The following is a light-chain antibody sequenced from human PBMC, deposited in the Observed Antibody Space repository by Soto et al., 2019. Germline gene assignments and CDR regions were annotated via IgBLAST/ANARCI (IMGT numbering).Light chain of an antibody. CDR2: SAS. CDR3: QQSYSTTIT. CDR1: QSMSLF. J-gene: IGKJ5*01. Sequence: IEMTQSPSSLSASVGDRITITCRASQSMSLFLNWYQQKPGKAPKLRIDSASTLQSGVPSRFCGRGSGPDFTLTIASLQPEDSATYYCQQSYSTTITFGQGTRLEIK. V-gene: IGKV1-39*01.